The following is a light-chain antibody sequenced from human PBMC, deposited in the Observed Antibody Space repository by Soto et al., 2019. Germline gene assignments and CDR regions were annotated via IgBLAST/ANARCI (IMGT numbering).Light chain of an antibody. V-gene: IGKV3-15*01. CDR3: QQYNNWPRT. Sequence: EIVMTQSPATVSVSPGERATLSCRASRSVSSNLAWYQQKPGQAPRLLIYGASTRATGIPARFSGSGSGTEFTLTISSLQSEDFAVYYCQQYNNWPRTFGQGTKVDI. J-gene: IGKJ1*01. CDR2: GAS. CDR1: RSVSSN.